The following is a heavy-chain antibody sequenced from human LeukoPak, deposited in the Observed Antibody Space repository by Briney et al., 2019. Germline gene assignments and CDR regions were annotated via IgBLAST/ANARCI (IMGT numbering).Heavy chain of an antibody. CDR2: INWNGGST. V-gene: IGHV3-20*04. Sequence: AGGSLRLSCAASGFTFDDYGMSWVRQAPGKGLEWVSGINWNGGSTGYADSVKGRFTISRDNGGNSLYLQMNSLRAEDTAVYYCAGGSGWLIDSWGRGTLVTVSS. CDR3: AGGSGWLIDS. D-gene: IGHD6-19*01. J-gene: IGHJ4*02. CDR1: GFTFDDYG.